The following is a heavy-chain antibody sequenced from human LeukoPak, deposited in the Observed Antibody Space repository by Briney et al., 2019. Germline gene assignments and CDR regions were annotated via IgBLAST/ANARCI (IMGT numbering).Heavy chain of an antibody. Sequence: GGSLRLSCAASGFTFSSYGMHWVRQAPGKGLEWVAVIWYDGSNKYYADSVKGRFTISRDNSKNTLYLQMNSLRAEDTAVYYCARGVITIFGVGYYFDYWAREPWSPSPQ. CDR3: ARGVITIFGVGYYFDY. V-gene: IGHV3-33*01. CDR1: GFTFSSYG. D-gene: IGHD3-3*01. CDR2: IWYDGSNK. J-gene: IGHJ4*02.